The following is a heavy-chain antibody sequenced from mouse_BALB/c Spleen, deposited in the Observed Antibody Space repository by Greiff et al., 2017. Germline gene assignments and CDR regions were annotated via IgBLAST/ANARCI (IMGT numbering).Heavy chain of an antibody. J-gene: IGHJ4*01. CDR3: ARLITTVVGYYAMDY. V-gene: IGHV1-54*01. Sequence: QVHVKQSGAELVRPGTSVKVSCKASGYAFTNYLIEWVKQRPGQGLEWIGVINPGSGGTNYNEKFKGKATLTADKSSSTAYMQLSSLTSDDSAVYFCARLITTVVGYYAMDYWGQGTSVTVSS. CDR1: GYAFTNYL. D-gene: IGHD1-1*01. CDR2: INPGSGGT.